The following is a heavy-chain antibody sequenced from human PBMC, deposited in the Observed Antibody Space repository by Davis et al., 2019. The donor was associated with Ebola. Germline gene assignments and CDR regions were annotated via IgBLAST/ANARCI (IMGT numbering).Heavy chain of an antibody. CDR2: IYYSGST. CDR3: ARGGYSSSSPFDY. CDR1: GGFISSYY. Sequence: SETLSLTCTVSGGFISSYYWSWIRQPPGKGLEWIGYIYYSGSTNYNPSLKSRVTISVDTSKNQFSLKLSSVTAADTGVYYWARGGYSSSSPFDYWGQGTLVTVSS. D-gene: IGHD6-6*01. V-gene: IGHV4-59*01. J-gene: IGHJ4*02.